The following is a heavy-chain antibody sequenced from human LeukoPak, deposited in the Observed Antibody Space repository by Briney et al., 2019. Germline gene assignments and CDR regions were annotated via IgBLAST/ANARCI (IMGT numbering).Heavy chain of an antibody. J-gene: IGHJ3*02. CDR3: ARDIVTMVRGAPSAFDI. CDR1: GGSISSGSYY. V-gene: IGHV4-61*02. CDR2: IYTSGST. D-gene: IGHD3-10*01. Sequence: SETLSLTXTVSGGSISSGSYYWSWIRQPAGKGLEWIGRIYTSGSTNYNPSLKSRVTISVDTSKNHFSLKLSSVTAADTAVYYCARDIVTMVRGAPSAFDIWGQGTMVTVSS.